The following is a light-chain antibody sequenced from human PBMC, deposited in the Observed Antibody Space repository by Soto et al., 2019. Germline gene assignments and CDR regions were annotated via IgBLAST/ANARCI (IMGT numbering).Light chain of an antibody. CDR3: QKYSGAPFT. Sequence: DIQMTQSPSSLSASVGDRVTITCRASQGISSYLAWYQQKPGKVPKLLISAASTLQSGVPSRFSGGGSGTHFTLTISSLQPEDVATYYCQKYSGAPFTFGPGTKVIS. CDR2: AAS. V-gene: IGKV1-27*01. CDR1: QGISSY. J-gene: IGKJ3*01.